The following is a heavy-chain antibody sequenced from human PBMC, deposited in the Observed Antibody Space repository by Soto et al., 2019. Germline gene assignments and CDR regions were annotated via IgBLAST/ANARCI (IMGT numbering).Heavy chain of an antibody. CDR1: GLTFSTYW. D-gene: IGHD3-10*01. CDR3: ARGDRGGFDL. J-gene: IGHJ3*01. Sequence: HPGGSLRLSCAASGLTFSTYWMHWVRQAPGKGLVWVSRVHSDGTTTTYADSVKGRLTISRDNARNTVSLQMSSLRAEDTAIYYCARGDRGGFDLWGHGTVVTVS. V-gene: IGHV3-74*01. CDR2: VHSDGTTT.